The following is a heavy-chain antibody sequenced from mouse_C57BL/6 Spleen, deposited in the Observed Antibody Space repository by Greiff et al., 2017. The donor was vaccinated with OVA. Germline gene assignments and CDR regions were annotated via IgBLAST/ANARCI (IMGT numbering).Heavy chain of an antibody. CDR3: ARSGDYDFDY. J-gene: IGHJ2*01. D-gene: IGHD2-4*01. V-gene: IGHV1-66*01. CDR1: GYSFTSYY. Sequence: VQLQQSGPELVKPGASVKISCKASGYSFTSYYIHWVKQRPGQGLAWIGWIYPGSGNTKYNEKFKGKATLTADTSSSTAYMQLSSLTSEDSAVYYCARSGDYDFDYWGQGTTLTVSS. CDR2: IYPGSGNT.